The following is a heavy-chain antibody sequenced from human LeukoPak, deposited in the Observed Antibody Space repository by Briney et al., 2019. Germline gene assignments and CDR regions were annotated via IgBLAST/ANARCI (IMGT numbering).Heavy chain of an antibody. CDR3: ARSLSLYDRFDY. Sequence: GGSLRLSCAASGFTVSSNYMSWVRQAPGKGLEWVSIIYGGGSAYYADSVKGRFTISRDNSKNTLYLEMNSLRAEDTAVYYCARSLSLYDRFDYWGQGTLVTVSS. D-gene: IGHD5/OR15-5a*01. V-gene: IGHV3-66*01. CDR1: GFTVSSNY. J-gene: IGHJ4*02. CDR2: IYGGGSA.